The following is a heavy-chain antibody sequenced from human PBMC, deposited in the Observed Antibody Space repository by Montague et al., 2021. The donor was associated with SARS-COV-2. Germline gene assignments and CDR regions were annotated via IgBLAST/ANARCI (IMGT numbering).Heavy chain of an antibody. D-gene: IGHD2-2*01. Sequence: SLRLSCAASGFTFSSHAMSWVRQAPGKGLEWVSAISGSGYSTYYVDSVKGRFTISRDNSKSTLHLLMNSLRAEDTAVYYCVRSFYCSSSSCSGSYYYGMDLWGQGTTATVSS. V-gene: IGHV3-23*01. J-gene: IGHJ6*02. CDR1: GFTFSSHA. CDR3: VRSFYCSSSSCSGSYYYGMDL. CDR2: ISGSGYST.